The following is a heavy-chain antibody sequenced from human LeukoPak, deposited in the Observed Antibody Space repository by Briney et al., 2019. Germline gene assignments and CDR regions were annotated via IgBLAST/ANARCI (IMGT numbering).Heavy chain of an antibody. Sequence: PSETLSLTCTVSSGSISSYYWSWIRQPPGKGLEWIGYIYYSGSTNYNPSLKSRVTISVDTSKNQFSLKLSSVTAADTAVYYCARRDDSYGYRWYFDLWGRGTLVTVSS. D-gene: IGHD5-18*01. CDR3: ARRDDSYGYRWYFDL. V-gene: IGHV4-59*08. CDR2: IYYSGST. J-gene: IGHJ2*01. CDR1: SGSISSYY.